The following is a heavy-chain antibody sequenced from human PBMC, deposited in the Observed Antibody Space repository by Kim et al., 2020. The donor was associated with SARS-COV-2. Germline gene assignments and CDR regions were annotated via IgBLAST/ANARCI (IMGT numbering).Heavy chain of an antibody. Sequence: ASVKDSCKASGYTFTSYDINWVRQATGQGLEWMGWMNPNSGNTGYAQKFQGRVTMTRNTSISTAYMELSSLRSKDTDVYYCARRGAYIAAAGEYYYYGMDVWGQKTT. J-gene: IGHJ6*02. CDR1: GYTFTSYD. D-gene: IGHD6-13*01. CDR2: MNPNSGNT. V-gene: IGHV1-8*01. CDR3: ARRGAYIAAAGEYYYYGMDV.